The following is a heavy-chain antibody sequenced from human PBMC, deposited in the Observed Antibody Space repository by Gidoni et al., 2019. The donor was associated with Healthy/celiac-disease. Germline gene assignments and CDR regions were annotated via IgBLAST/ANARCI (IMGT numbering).Heavy chain of an antibody. V-gene: IGHV4-30-4*01. Sequence: QVQLQESGPGLVKPSQTLSLTCTVSGGSISSGDYYWSWIRQPPGKGLEWIGYIYYSGSTYYNPSLKSRVTISVDTSKNQFSLKLSSVTAADTAVYYCARDQLTTVTTLGGMDVWGQGTTVTVSS. CDR1: GGSISSGDYY. J-gene: IGHJ6*02. D-gene: IGHD4-17*01. CDR2: IYYSGST. CDR3: ARDQLTTVTTLGGMDV.